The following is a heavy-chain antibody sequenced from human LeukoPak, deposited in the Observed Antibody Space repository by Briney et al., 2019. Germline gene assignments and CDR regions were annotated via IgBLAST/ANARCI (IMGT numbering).Heavy chain of an antibody. D-gene: IGHD7-27*01. CDR2: LSYDGRDK. J-gene: IGHJ4*02. V-gene: IGHV3-30*18. Sequence: PGGSLRLSCAASGFTFSNYNMNWVRQAPGKGLEWVAVLSYDGRDKYYADSVKGRFTISRDNSKNTLYLQMNSLRPEDTAVYYCAKDGEGGAASYFFDYWGQGTLVTVSS. CDR3: AKDGEGGAASYFFDY. CDR1: GFTFSNYN.